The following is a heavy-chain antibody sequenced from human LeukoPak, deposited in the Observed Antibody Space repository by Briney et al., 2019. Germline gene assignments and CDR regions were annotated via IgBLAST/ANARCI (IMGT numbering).Heavy chain of an antibody. D-gene: IGHD6-19*01. Sequence: SVKVSCKASGGTFSSYAISWVRQAPGQGLEWMGRIIPILGIANYAQKFQGRVTITADKSTSTAYMELSSLRSEDTAAYYCASGVAGTNYWGQGTLVTVSS. CDR3: ASGVAGTNY. V-gene: IGHV1-69*04. CDR2: IIPILGIA. CDR1: GGTFSSYA. J-gene: IGHJ4*02.